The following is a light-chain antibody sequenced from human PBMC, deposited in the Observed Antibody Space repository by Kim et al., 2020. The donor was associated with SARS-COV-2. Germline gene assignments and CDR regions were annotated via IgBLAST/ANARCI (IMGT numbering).Light chain of an antibody. V-gene: IGKV3-20*01. CDR2: GAS. Sequence: PGERATLSCRASQSVDSAYFAWYQQKPGQPPSLLIYGASSRATGVPGRFSGSGYGTQFSLTISRLEPEDFAIYYCQQYASSPYTFGQGTKLE. CDR3: QQYASSPYT. CDR1: QSVDSAY. J-gene: IGKJ2*01.